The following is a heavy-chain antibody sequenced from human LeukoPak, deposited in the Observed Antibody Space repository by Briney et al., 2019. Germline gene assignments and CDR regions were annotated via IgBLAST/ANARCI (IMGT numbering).Heavy chain of an antibody. CDR2: INPDSGDT. D-gene: IGHD1-26*01. J-gene: IGHJ4*02. V-gene: IGHV1-2*02. Sequence: ASVKVSCKASGYTFTGYYMHWVRQAPGQGLEWMGWINPDSGDTYYAQKFQGRVTMTRDTSISTAYMELNRLKSNDTAVYYCARRSGSSDYWGQGTLVTVSS. CDR1: GYTFTGYY. CDR3: ARRSGSSDY.